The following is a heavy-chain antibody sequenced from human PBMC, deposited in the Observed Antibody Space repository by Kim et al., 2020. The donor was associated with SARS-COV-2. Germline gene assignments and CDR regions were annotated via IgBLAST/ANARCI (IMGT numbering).Heavy chain of an antibody. D-gene: IGHD3-16*01. CDR1: GYTFTDYY. CDR3: ARMGTGFGLGPADN. J-gene: IGHJ4*02. V-gene: IGHV1-2*02. Sequence: ASVKVSCKASGYTFTDYYLHWVRQAPGQGLEWMGWNNPNSGGTKYAQKFQGRVSMASDTSTSTVYMELSSLRSDDTTVYFCARMGTGFGLGPADNWGQGTVVTVSS. CDR2: NNPNSGGT.